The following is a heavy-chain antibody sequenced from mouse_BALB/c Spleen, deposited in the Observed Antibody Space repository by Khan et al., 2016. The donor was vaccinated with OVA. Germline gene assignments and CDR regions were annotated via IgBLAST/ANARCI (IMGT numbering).Heavy chain of an antibody. CDR1: GFSLTNYG. V-gene: IGHV2-3*01. Sequence: VQLQESGPGLVAPSQSLSITCTVSGFSLTNYGVNWVRQPPGKGLEWLGVIWGDGSTNYHSALISRLSITKDNSKSQVFLKLNSLQTDDTATYYCAVFEASYYAMYYWGQGTSVTVSS. D-gene: IGHD6-1*01. CDR3: AVFEASYYAMYY. CDR2: IWGDGST. J-gene: IGHJ4*01.